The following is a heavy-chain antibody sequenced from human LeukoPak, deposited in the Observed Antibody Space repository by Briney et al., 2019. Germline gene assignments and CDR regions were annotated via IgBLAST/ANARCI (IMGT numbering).Heavy chain of an antibody. Sequence: SETLSLTCTVSGYSISSGYYWGWIRQPPGKGLEWIGSIYHSGNTYYNPSLKSRVTISVDKSKNQFSLKLSSVTAADTAVYYCERGGITMIVVDQRGAFDIWGQGTMVTVSS. CDR2: IYHSGNT. J-gene: IGHJ3*02. CDR1: GYSISSGYY. CDR3: ERGGITMIVVDQRGAFDI. D-gene: IGHD3-22*01. V-gene: IGHV4-38-2*02.